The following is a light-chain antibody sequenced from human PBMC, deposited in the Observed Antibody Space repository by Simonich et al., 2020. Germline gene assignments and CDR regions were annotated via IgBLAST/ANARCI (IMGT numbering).Light chain of an antibody. V-gene: IGKV2-28*01. CDR1: QSLFHSNGYNY. Sequence: DIVMTQSTLSLPVTPGEPASISCRSSQSLFHSNGYNYLDWYLQKPGQSPQLLIYLGSNRASGVPDRFSGSGSGTDFTLKISRGEAEDVGVYYCMQALQTPYTFGQGTKLEIK. CDR2: LGS. CDR3: MQALQTPYT. J-gene: IGKJ2*01.